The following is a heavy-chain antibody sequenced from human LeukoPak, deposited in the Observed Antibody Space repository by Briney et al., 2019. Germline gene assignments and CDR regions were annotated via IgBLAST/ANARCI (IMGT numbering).Heavy chain of an antibody. CDR2: ISAGGVST. J-gene: IGHJ6*04. Sequence: GGSLRLSCAASGYTFSSTGMSWVRQAPGKGLEWVSSISAGGVSTYYADSVKGRFTISRDNSKDTLYLQMSSLRAEDTAVYYCARTWLLSYLDVWGKGTTVTVSS. V-gene: IGHV3-23*01. CDR3: ARTWLLSYLDV. D-gene: IGHD3-22*01. CDR1: GYTFSSTG.